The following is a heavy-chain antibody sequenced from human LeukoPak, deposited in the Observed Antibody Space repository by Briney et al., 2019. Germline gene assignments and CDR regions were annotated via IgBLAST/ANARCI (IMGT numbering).Heavy chain of an antibody. CDR2: ISGSGGST. D-gene: IGHD6-19*01. Sequence: PGGSLRLSCAASGLTFSSYAMSWVRQAPGKGLEWVSAISGSGGSTYYADSVKGRFTISRDNSKNTLYLQMNSLRAEDTAVYYCAKDSESSAAVAGSFDYWGQGTLVTVSS. J-gene: IGHJ4*02. CDR1: GLTFSSYA. V-gene: IGHV3-23*01. CDR3: AKDSESSAAVAGSFDY.